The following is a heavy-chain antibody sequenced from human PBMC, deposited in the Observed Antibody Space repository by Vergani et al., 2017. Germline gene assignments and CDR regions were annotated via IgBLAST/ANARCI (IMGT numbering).Heavy chain of an antibody. CDR2: IKSKTDGGTT. CDR1: GFTFSNAW. D-gene: IGHD3-10*01. V-gene: IGHV3-15*01. J-gene: IGHJ4*02. CDR3: AKDRGGLSLWFGELLSYFDY. Sequence: EVQLVESGGGLVKPGGSLRLSCAASGFTFSNAWMSWVRQAPGKGLEWVGRIKSKTDGGTTDDAAPVKGRFTISRDNSKNTLYLQMNSLRAEDTAVYYWAKDRGGLSLWFGELLSYFDYWGQGTLVTVSS.